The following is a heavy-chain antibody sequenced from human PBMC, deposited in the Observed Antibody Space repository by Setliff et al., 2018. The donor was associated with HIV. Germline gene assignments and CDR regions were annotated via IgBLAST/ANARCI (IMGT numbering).Heavy chain of an antibody. CDR2: IYTSGST. CDR3: ASFSPPFDY. J-gene: IGHJ4*02. V-gene: IGHV4-61*02. CDR1: GGSISSGSYY. Sequence: SETLSLTCTVSGGSISSGSYYWSWIRQPAGKGLEWIGRIYTSGSTSYNPSLKSRVTISIDTPKNQFSLKLNSVTAADTAVYYCASFSPPFDYWGQGTLVTVSS. D-gene: IGHD3-3*01.